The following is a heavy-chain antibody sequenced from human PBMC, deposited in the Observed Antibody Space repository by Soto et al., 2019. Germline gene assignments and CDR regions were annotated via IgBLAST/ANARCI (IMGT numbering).Heavy chain of an antibody. V-gene: IGHV1-18*01. CDR3: ARDAPPEDY. J-gene: IGHJ4*02. Sequence: QVQLVQSGAEVKKPGASVKVSCKASGYTVTSYGISWVRQAPGQGLGWMGWLSPYNGNTNYAQTIQGRVTMTTATSTSTAYMGLRSLRSDDPAVYYCARDAPPEDYWGQGTLVSVSS. CDR1: GYTVTSYG. CDR2: LSPYNGNT.